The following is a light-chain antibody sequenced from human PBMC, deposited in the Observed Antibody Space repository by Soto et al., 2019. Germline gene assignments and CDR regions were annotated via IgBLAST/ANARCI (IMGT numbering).Light chain of an antibody. CDR1: SRDVGAYNY. V-gene: IGLV2-14*03. J-gene: IGLJ1*01. CDR3: SSYTRGSNFYV. Sequence: QSALTQPASVSGSPGQSITISCIGTSRDVGAYNYVSWYQQHPGKAPKLIIYDVSNRPSGVSGRFSGSKSGNTASLIISGLQAEDEADYYCSSYTRGSNFYVFGAGTKVTVL. CDR2: DVS.